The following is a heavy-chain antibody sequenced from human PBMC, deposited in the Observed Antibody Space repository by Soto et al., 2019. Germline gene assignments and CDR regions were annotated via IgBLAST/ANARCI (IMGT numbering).Heavy chain of an antibody. J-gene: IGHJ4*02. CDR2: ICCSGST. V-gene: IGHV4-61*08. CDR1: GDSVSRADSY. D-gene: IGHD1-1*01. CDR3: ARGMDNNKVGW. Sequence: QVQMQESGPGLVKPSESLSLTCTVPGDSVSRADSYWSWIRQPPGKGLEWIGYICCSGSTEYNASLRGRVIISMDTGKNQLSVKLTTVTAADTAVYFCARGMDNNKVGWWGQGGLVTVSS.